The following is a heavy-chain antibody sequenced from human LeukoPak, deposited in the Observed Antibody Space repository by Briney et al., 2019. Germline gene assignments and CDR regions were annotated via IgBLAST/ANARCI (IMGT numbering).Heavy chain of an antibody. D-gene: IGHD2-2*02. CDR2: ISSSSSYI. Sequence: PGGSLRLSCAASGFTFSSYSMNWVRQAPGKGLEWVSSISSSSSYIYYADSVKGRFTISRDNAKNSLYLQMNSLRAEDTAVYYCARDQSRYCSSTSCYTGDYYYYGMDVWGQGTTVTVSS. V-gene: IGHV3-21*01. J-gene: IGHJ6*02. CDR3: ARDQSRYCSSTSCYTGDYYYYGMDV. CDR1: GFTFSSYS.